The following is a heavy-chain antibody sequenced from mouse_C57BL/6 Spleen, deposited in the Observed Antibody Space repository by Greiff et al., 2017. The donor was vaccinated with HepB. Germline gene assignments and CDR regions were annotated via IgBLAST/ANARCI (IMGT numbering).Heavy chain of an antibody. V-gene: IGHV1-61*01. CDR2: IYPSDSET. D-gene: IGHD1-1*01. CDR3: ARGRFMTTVVATDLDY. CDR1: GYTFTSYW. Sequence: QVQLQQPGAELVRPGSSVKLSCKASGYTFTSYWMDWVKQRPGQGLEWIGNIYPSDSETHYNQKFKDKATLTVDKSSSTAYMQLSSLTSEDSAVYYCARGRFMTTVVATDLDYWGQGTTLTVSS. J-gene: IGHJ2*01.